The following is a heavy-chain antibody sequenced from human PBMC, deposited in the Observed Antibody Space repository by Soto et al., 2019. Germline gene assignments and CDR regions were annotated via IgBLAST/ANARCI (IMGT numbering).Heavy chain of an antibody. D-gene: IGHD4-17*01. CDR3: SKVKGGYYPDPFYI. CDR2: INGSGGST. J-gene: IGHJ3*02. V-gene: IGHV3-23*01. CDR1: GFTFTSYA. Sequence: EVQLLESGGGLVQPGESLRLSCAASGFTFTSYAMSWVRQAPGKGLEWVSAINGSGGSTYYADSVKGRFTISRDNSKNTLDLQMNSLRAGDTAVYYCSKVKGGYYPDPFYIWGQGTMVTVSS.